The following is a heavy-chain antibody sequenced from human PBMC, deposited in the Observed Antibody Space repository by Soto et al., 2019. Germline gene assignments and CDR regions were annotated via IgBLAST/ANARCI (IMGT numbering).Heavy chain of an antibody. CDR3: ARDKITGLFDY. D-gene: IGHD2-8*02. CDR1: GASSSGYY. CDR2: INHSGST. V-gene: IGHV4-34*01. J-gene: IGHJ4*02. Sequence: PSETLSLTCAVYGASSSGYYWSWIRQPPGKGLEWIGEINHSGSTNYNPSLESRVTISVDTSKNQFSLKLTSVTAADTAVYYCARDKITGLFDYWGQGTLVTVSS.